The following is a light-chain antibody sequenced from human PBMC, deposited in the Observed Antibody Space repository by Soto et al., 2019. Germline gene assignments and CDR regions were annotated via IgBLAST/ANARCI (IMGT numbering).Light chain of an antibody. V-gene: IGLV1-44*01. J-gene: IGLJ3*02. CDR2: NNN. Sequence: QSVLTQPPSASRTPGQRVTISCSGSSSNIGSNTVNWYQQLPGTAPRLLIYNNNQRPSGVPDRFSGSKSGTSASLATSGLQSEDEADYYCAAWDDSLNGPVFGGGTKVTVL. CDR1: SSNIGSNT. CDR3: AAWDDSLNGPV.